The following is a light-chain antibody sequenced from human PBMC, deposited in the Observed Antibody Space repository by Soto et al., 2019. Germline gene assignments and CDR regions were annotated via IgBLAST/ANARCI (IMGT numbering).Light chain of an antibody. CDR2: SAS. Sequence: DIHITQSPSSLSASVGDRVTITCRASQGISNDLGWYQQKSGKAPRSLIYSASSLQSGVPSKLSGSRSGTDFTLTISDMQTDEFANYYCKQYYRYAWTFGQGTKVDIK. CDR3: KQYYRYAWT. CDR1: QGISND. J-gene: IGKJ1*01. V-gene: IGKV1-16*02.